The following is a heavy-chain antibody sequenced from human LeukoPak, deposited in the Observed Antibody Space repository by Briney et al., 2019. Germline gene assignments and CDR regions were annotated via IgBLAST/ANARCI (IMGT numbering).Heavy chain of an antibody. CDR2: IYHSGST. CDR3: ARGRKRLWFGETPSSAREFDY. Sequence: PSQTLSLTCAVSGGSISSGGYSWSWIRQPPGKGLEWIGYIYHSGSTNYNPSLKSRVTISVDTSKNQFSLKLSSVTAADTAVYYCARGRKRLWFGETPSSAREFDYWGQGTLVTVSS. CDR1: GGSISSGGYS. V-gene: IGHV4-30-2*01. J-gene: IGHJ4*02. D-gene: IGHD3-10*01.